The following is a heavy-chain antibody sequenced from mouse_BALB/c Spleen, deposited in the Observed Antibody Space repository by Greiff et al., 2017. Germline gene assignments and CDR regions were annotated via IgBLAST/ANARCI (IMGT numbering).Heavy chain of an antibody. CDR1: GFSLTSYG. Sequence: VKLVESGPGLVAPSQSLSITCTVSGFSLTSYGVSWVRQPPGKGLEWLGVIWGDGGTNYHSALISRLSISKDNSKSQVFLKLNSLQTDDTATYSCAKEGGITTLYAMDYGGQGTSVTVSA. D-gene: IGHD2-4*01. CDR2: IWGDGGT. J-gene: IGHJ4*01. V-gene: IGHV2-3*01. CDR3: AKEGGITTLYAMDY.